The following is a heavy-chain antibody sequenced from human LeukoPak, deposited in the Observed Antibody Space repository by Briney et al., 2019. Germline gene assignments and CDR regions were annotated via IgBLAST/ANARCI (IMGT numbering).Heavy chain of an antibody. CDR3: AREGSSAPGIDY. Sequence: ASVKVSCKASGYTFTGYYMHWVRQAPGQGLEWMGWINPNSGGTNYAQKFQGRVTMTRDTSTSTAYMELSRLRSDDTAVYYCAREGSSAPGIDYWGQGTLVTVSS. D-gene: IGHD6-19*01. CDR1: GYTFTGYY. J-gene: IGHJ4*02. CDR2: INPNSGGT. V-gene: IGHV1-2*02.